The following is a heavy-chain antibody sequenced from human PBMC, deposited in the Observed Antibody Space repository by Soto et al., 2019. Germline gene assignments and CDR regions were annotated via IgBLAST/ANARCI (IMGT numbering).Heavy chain of an antibody. CDR3: ARGARDIVVVVAARGYYGMEV. CDR2: IIPIFGTA. CDR1: GGTFSSYA. D-gene: IGHD2-15*01. Sequence: SVKISCKASGGTFSSYAISWVRQAPGQGLEWMGGIIPIFGTANYAQKFQGRVTITADESTSTAYMELSSLRSEDTAVYYCARGARDIVVVVAARGYYGMEVWGKGTKVTVS. V-gene: IGHV1-69*13. J-gene: IGHJ6*04.